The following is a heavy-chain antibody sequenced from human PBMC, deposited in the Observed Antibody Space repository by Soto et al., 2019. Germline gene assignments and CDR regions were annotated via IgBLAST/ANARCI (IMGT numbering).Heavy chain of an antibody. Sequence: QVQLVQSGAEVKKPGSSVKVSCKASGGTFSSYAISWVRQAPGQGLVWMGGIIPIFGTANYAQKFQGRVTITADKCTSTAYMDLSILRSEDTAVYYCARENNYYDCSGYYYGMDVWGHGSTVTVSS. V-gene: IGHV1-69*06. CDR1: GGTFSSYA. CDR2: IIPIFGTA. D-gene: IGHD3-22*01. CDR3: ARENNYYDCSGYYYGMDV. J-gene: IGHJ6*02.